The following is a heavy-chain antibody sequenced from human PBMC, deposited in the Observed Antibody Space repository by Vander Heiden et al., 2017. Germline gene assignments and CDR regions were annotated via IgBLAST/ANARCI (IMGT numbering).Heavy chain of an antibody. CDR1: GGSISRGGYY. D-gene: IGHD3-22*01. J-gene: IGHJ4*02. Sequence: QVQLQESGPGLVKPSQTLSLTCTVSGGSISRGGYYWSWIRQHPGKGLEWIGYIYYSGSTYYNTSLNRRVTISVDTSKNQFSLKLSSVTAAETAVYYCARWGGYDSSGYYYYYFDYWGQGTLVTVSS. CDR2: IYYSGST. V-gene: IGHV4-31*03. CDR3: ARWGGYDSSGYYYYYFDY.